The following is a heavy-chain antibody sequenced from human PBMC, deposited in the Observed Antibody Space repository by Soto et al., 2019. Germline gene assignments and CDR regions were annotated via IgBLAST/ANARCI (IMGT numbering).Heavy chain of an antibody. CDR1: GFTVSRYW. D-gene: IGHD3-16*01. CDR2: LNTDGKDT. J-gene: IGHJ3*01. V-gene: IGHV3-74*01. CDR3: VRTVRLEGAACEF. Sequence: EMQLVESGGGLVQPGGSLRLSCAASGFTVSRYWMHWVRQAPGKGLVWVSRLNTDGKDTRYADSVKGRFTISRDNAENRLDLQMNRLRAEATAVYYGVRTVRLEGAACEFWGQATIVTVSS.